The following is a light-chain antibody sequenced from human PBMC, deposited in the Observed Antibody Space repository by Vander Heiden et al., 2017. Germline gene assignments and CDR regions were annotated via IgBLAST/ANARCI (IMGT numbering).Light chain of an antibody. V-gene: IGLV1-47*02. CDR1: TSNIGSNY. J-gene: IGLJ3*02. CDR3: AAWDDSLSGWV. CDR2: SNN. Sequence: QSVLTQPPSASGTPGQRVTISCSGSTSNIGSNYVYWYQHLPRMAPKLLIHSNNQRPSGVPDRFSGSKSGPSASLAISGPRPDDEADYYCAAWDDSLSGWVFGGGTKLTVL.